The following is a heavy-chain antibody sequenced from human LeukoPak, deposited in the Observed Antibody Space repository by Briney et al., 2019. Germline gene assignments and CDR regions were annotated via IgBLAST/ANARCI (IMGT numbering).Heavy chain of an antibody. J-gene: IGHJ4*02. Sequence: GGSLRLSCAASGFTFSSYARHWVRQPPGKGLESVAVISYDGSNKYYADSVKGRFTISRDNSKNTLYLQMNSLRAEDTAVYYCAKDLSYYDSSGPFDYWGQGTLVTVSS. CDR3: AKDLSYYDSSGPFDY. CDR1: GFTFSSYA. CDR2: ISYDGSNK. V-gene: IGHV3-30*18. D-gene: IGHD3-22*01.